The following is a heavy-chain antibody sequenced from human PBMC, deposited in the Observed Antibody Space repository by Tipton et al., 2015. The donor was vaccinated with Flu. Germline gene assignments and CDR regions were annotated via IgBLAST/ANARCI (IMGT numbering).Heavy chain of an antibody. CDR2: VSHSGIT. CDR1: GYSISTGYY. Sequence: TLSLTCVVSGYSISTGYYWGWIRQPPGKGLEWIGSVSHSGITYYEPSLKSRVTISLDTFQNLFSLKLISVTAADTAVYYCSRSTYYYGSGSSDYWGQGTLVAVSS. V-gene: IGHV4-38-2*01. CDR3: SRSTYYYGSGSSDY. J-gene: IGHJ4*02. D-gene: IGHD3-10*01.